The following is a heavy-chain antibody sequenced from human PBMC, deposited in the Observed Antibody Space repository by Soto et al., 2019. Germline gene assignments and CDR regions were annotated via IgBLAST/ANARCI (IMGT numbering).Heavy chain of an antibody. Sequence: QVQLVESGGGVVQPGRSLRLSCAASGFTFSSYGMHWVRQAPGKGLEWVAVISYNGSNKYYADSVKGRFTISRDNSKNTLCLQMNSLRAEDTAVYYCAKPSSGHEAFDYWGQGTLVTVSS. CDR1: GFTFSSYG. J-gene: IGHJ4*02. D-gene: IGHD3-22*01. CDR2: ISYNGSNK. V-gene: IGHV3-30*18. CDR3: AKPSSGHEAFDY.